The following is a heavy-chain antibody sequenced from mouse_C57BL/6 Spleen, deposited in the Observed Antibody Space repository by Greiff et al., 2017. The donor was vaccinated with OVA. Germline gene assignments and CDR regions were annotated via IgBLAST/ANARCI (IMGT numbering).Heavy chain of an antibody. V-gene: IGHV1-82*01. CDR1: GYAFSSSW. J-gene: IGHJ1*03. CDR3: ARDHYGSSHWYFDV. CDR2: IYPGDGDT. D-gene: IGHD1-1*01. Sequence: LVKPGASVKISCKASGYAFSSSWMNWVKQRPGKGLEWIGRIYPGDGDTNYNGKFKGKATLTADKSSSTAYMQLSSLTSEDSAVYFCARDHYGSSHWYFDVWGTGTTVTVSS.